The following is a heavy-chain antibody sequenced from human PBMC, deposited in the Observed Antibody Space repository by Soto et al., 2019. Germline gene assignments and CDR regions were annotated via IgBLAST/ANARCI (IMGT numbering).Heavy chain of an antibody. CDR3: AKQIPAAGSDY. J-gene: IGHJ4*02. CDR1: GFTFSSYA. Sequence: EVQVLEPGGGLVQPGGSLRLSCAASGFTFSSYAMNWVRQAPGKGLEWVSAISPGGGSPYYTDSVKGRFTISRDNSKNTLYLQMNSLRAEDTAVYYCAKQIPAAGSDYWGQGTLVTVSS. V-gene: IGHV3-23*01. D-gene: IGHD6-13*01. CDR2: ISPGGGSP.